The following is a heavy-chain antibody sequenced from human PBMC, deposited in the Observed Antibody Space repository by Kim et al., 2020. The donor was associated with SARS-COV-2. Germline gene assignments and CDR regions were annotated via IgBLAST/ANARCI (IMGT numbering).Heavy chain of an antibody. V-gene: IGHV4-39*01. Sequence: SETLSLTCTVSGGSISSSSYYWGWIRQPPGKGLEWIGSIYYSGSTYYNPSLKSRVTISVDTSKNQFSLKLSSVTAADTAVYYCARRWRFGAAGTGGDAFDIWGQGTMVTVSS. CDR1: GGSISSSSYY. CDR2: IYYSGST. J-gene: IGHJ3*02. D-gene: IGHD6-13*01. CDR3: ARRWRFGAAGTGGDAFDI.